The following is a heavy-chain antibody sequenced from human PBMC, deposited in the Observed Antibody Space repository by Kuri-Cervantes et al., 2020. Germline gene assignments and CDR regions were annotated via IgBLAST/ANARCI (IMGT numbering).Heavy chain of an antibody. Sequence: GESLKISCTASGFTISSYSMNWVRQAPGKGLEWVSSITSSSAYIYYGDSVKGRFPISRDNAKNSLYLQMNSLRAEDTAVYYCARDHCSGGSCYAFGAFDIWGQGTMVTVSS. J-gene: IGHJ3*02. CDR1: GFTISSYS. D-gene: IGHD2-15*01. CDR2: ITSSSAYI. CDR3: ARDHCSGGSCYAFGAFDI. V-gene: IGHV3-21*03.